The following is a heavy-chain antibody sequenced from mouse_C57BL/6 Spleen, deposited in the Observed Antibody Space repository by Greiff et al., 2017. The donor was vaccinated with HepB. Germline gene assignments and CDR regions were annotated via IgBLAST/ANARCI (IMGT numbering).Heavy chain of an antibody. CDR1: GYTFTSYW. J-gene: IGHJ4*01. CDR3: ARGGSTRVPLYAMDY. V-gene: IGHV1-52*01. Sequence: QVQLQQPGAELVRPGSSVKLSCKASGYTFTSYWMHWVKQRPIQGLEWIGNIDPSDSETHYNQKFKDKATLTVDKSSSTAYMQLSSLTSEDSAVYYCARGGSTRVPLYAMDYWGQGTSVTVSS. CDR2: IDPSDSET. D-gene: IGHD2-1*01.